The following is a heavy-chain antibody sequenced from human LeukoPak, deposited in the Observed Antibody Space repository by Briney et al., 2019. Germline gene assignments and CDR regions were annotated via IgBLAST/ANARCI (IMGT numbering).Heavy chain of an antibody. Sequence: NPSETLSLTCAVSGYSISSGYYWGWIRQPAGKGLEWIGRIYTSGSTNYNPSLKSRVTMSVDTSKNQFSLKLSSVTAADTAVYYCARIDILTGYFNYWGQGTLVTVSS. J-gene: IGHJ4*02. V-gene: IGHV4-4*07. CDR2: IYTSGST. CDR3: ARIDILTGYFNY. D-gene: IGHD3-9*01. CDR1: GYSISSGYY.